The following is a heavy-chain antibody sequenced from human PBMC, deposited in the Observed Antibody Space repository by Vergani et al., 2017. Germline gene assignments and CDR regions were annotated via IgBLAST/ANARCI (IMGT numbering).Heavy chain of an antibody. J-gene: IGHJ6*03. V-gene: IGHV3-33*01. CDR3: ARDKTKRAPAVMGTYYYYMDV. CDR1: GDIFSVYV. CDR2: IWHDGSNE. D-gene: IGHD3-16*01. Sequence: QVQLVESGGGVVQTGKSLSLSCETSGDIFSVYVMHWVRQAPGKGLEWVAGIWHDGSNEKYVDSVQGRFTISRDNSKNSLYLEMESLRVEDTDVYFCARDKTKRAPAVMGTYYYYMDVWGKGTKVTVSS.